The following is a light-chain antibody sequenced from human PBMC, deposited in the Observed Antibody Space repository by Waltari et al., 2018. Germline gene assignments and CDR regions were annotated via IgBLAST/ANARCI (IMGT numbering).Light chain of an antibody. CDR2: DDD. V-gene: IGLV3-21*02. CDR1: HIGTKA. Sequence: SYVLTQLSSMSVTPAHTARIVCGGRHIGTKAVHWYQRKAGQAPRLVLHDDDTRPSGIPDRFSGTNSGDTATLTISGVEAEDEADYFCQVWDSHTVVFGGGTNLTVL. CDR3: QVWDSHTVV. J-gene: IGLJ2*01.